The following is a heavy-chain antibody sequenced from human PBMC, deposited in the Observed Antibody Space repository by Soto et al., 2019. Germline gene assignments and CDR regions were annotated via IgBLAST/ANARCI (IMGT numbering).Heavy chain of an antibody. V-gene: IGHV3-30*03. Sequence: AGSLRLSCAASGFSFNNYGIHWVRQAPGKGLEWVALISFDGRSEYYGDSVKGRFTVSRDNFKNMLYLQMNNLGTEDTALYYCARDMRGYNYGPLDYWGQGVLVTVSS. J-gene: IGHJ4*02. CDR1: GFSFNNYG. D-gene: IGHD5-12*01. CDR3: ARDMRGYNYGPLDY. CDR2: ISFDGRSE.